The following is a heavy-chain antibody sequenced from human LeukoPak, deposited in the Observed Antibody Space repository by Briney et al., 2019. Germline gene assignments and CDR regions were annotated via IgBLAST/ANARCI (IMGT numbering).Heavy chain of an antibody. J-gene: IGHJ5*01. D-gene: IGHD6-13*01. V-gene: IGHV1-18*01. CDR1: GYSFTSYN. CDR2: ISTYNGNT. Sequence: GASVKVSCKASGYSFTSYNINWVRQAPGQGLEWIGWISTYNGNTNYAQKLQGRVTMTTETSSSTAYMELWGLTSGDTAMYYCAKLTGYTNSWYDSWGQGTLVIVSS. CDR3: AKLTGYTNSWYDS.